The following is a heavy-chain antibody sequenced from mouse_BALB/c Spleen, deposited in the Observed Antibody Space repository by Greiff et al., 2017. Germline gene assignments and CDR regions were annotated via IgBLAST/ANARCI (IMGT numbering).Heavy chain of an antibody. CDR1: GYTFTSYW. CDR3: ARRPYGSSLFAY. CDR2: INPSNGRT. V-gene: IGHV1S81*02. D-gene: IGHD1-1*01. J-gene: IGHJ3*01. Sequence: VQLQQSGAELVRPGASVKLSCKASGYTFTSYWMHWVKQRPGQGLEWIGEINPSNGRTNYNEKFKSKATLTVDKSSSTAYMQLSSLTSEDSAVYYCARRPYGSSLFAYWGQGTLVTVSA.